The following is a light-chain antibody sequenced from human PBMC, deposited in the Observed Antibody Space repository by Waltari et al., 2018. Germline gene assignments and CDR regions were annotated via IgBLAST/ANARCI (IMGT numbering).Light chain of an antibody. V-gene: IGKV3-20*01. J-gene: IGKJ1*01. CDR2: GAS. CDR1: QSVTRT. CDR3: QHYLRLPAT. Sequence: EIVLTQSPGTLSLSPGERATLSCRASQSVTRTLAWYQQKPGQAPRLLIYGASNRATGIPDRFSGSGSGTDFSLTISRLEPEDFAVYYCQHYLRLPATFGQGTEVEIK.